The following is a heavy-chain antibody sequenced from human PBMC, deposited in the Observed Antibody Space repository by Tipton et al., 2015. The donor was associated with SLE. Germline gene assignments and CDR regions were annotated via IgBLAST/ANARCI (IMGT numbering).Heavy chain of an antibody. D-gene: IGHD6-13*01. Sequence: TLSLTCTVSGGSISSYYWSWIRQPPGKGLEWIGYIYYSGSTNYNPSLKSRVTISVDTSKNQFSLKLSSVTAADTAVYYCARLGAGGAAAGTYYYYYYMDVWGKGTTVTVSS. CDR3: ARLGAGGAAAGTYYYYYYMDV. J-gene: IGHJ6*03. CDR2: IYYSGST. CDR1: GGSISSYY. V-gene: IGHV4-59*01.